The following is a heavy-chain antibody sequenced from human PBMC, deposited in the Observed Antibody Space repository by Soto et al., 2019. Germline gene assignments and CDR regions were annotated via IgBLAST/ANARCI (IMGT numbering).Heavy chain of an antibody. V-gene: IGHV4-31*03. J-gene: IGHJ4*02. CDR3: ARARFGNPQSSNDFDY. CDR2: IYYSGKT. CDR1: GGYISSPTYY. Sequence: SETLSLPCTVSGGYISSPTYYWTWIRKLPGKGLEWVGYIYYSGKTYCSPSLKSRVSISVDTSENQFSLKMSSVTAEDTAVYFCARARFGNPQSSNDFDYWGRGTLVTVSS. D-gene: IGHD3-10*01.